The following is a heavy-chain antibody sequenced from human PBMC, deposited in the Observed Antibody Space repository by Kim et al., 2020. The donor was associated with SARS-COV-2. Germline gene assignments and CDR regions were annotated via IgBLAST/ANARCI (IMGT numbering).Heavy chain of an antibody. V-gene: IGHV1-2*02. CDR1: GYTFTGYY. J-gene: IGHJ3*02. D-gene: IGHD3-10*01. CDR2: INPNSGGT. CDR3: ARDIRVGVGELLSDI. Sequence: ASVKVSCKASGYTFTGYYMHWVRQAPGQGLEWMGWINPNSGGTNYAQKFQGRVTMTRDTSISTAYMELSRLRSDDTAVYYCARDIRVGVGELLSDIWGQGTMVTVSS.